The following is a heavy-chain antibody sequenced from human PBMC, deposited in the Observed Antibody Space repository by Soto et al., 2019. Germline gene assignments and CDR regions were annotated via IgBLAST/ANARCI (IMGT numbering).Heavy chain of an antibody. CDR3: VGTGTTDDY. V-gene: IGHV4-30-4*01. J-gene: IGHJ4*02. CDR2: IYNSGGS. Sequence: SETLSLTCSVSGASVRSGDYYWSCIRQAPGKGLEWIGYIYNSGGSYYNPSLKGRLTISIDTSKNQFSLKLNSVTAADTAIYYCVGTGTTDDYWGRGTLVTVAS. D-gene: IGHD4-17*01. CDR1: GASVRSGDYY.